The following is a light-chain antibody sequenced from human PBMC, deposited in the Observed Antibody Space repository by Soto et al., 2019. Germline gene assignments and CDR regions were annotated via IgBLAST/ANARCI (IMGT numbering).Light chain of an antibody. CDR2: ANN. CDR3: QSYDSSLSASVV. V-gene: IGLV1-40*01. J-gene: IGLJ2*01. Sequence: QSVLTQPPSVSGAPGQRVTISCTGNSSNIGTGYDVHWYQLLPRTAPKLLIYANNNRPSGVPDRFSGSRSGTSASLAITGLQAEDEEEYYCQSYDSSLSASVVFGGGTKLTVL. CDR1: SSNIGTGYD.